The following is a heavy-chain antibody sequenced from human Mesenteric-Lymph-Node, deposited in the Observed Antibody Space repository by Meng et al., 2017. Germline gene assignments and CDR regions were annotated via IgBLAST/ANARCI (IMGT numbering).Heavy chain of an antibody. Sequence: GESLKISCKGSGYTFKGYWIAWVRQMPGKGLEWMGIIYPDHSDTRYSPSFQGQVMISADKSIDTAYLQWSSLKASDTAMYYCARHRQQLAIAYWGQGTLVTVSS. CDR3: ARHRQQLAIAY. CDR1: GYTFKGYW. J-gene: IGHJ4*02. CDR2: IYPDHSDT. V-gene: IGHV5-51*01. D-gene: IGHD6-13*01.